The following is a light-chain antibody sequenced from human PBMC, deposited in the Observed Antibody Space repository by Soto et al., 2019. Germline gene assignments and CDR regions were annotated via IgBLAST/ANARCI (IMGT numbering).Light chain of an antibody. Sequence: SYELTQPPSVSVAPGKTARLACGGNNIGSNSVHWYQQKPGQAPVLLIYYDSDRPSGTPERFSGSNSGNTAALTISRVEAGDEADYFCQVWDIRSDHPVVFGGGTKLTVL. J-gene: IGLJ2*01. CDR1: NIGSNS. V-gene: IGLV3-21*04. CDR3: QVWDIRSDHPVV. CDR2: YDS.